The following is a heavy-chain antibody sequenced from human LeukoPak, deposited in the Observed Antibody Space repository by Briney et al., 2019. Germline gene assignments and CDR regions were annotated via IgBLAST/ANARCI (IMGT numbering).Heavy chain of an antibody. CDR2: ISSSGRTI. J-gene: IGHJ2*01. D-gene: IGHD1-26*01. Sequence: GGSLRLSCAASGFIFSDYYMSWIRQAPGKGLEWVSYISSSGRTIYHADSMKGRFTISRDDAKNSLYLQMNRLRAADTAVYYRARDSGTPGNWYFDLCGRGTLVTVSS. CDR1: GFIFSDYY. V-gene: IGHV3-11*04. CDR3: ARDSGTPGNWYFDL.